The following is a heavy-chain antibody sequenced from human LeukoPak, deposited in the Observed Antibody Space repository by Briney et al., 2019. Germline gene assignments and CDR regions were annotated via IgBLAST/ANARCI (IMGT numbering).Heavy chain of an antibody. Sequence: PSETLSLTCTVSGGSISSGGYYWSWIRQLPGKGLEWIGYIDYSGTAYYNPSLKSRVTISIDTSNNQFSVKLSSVTAPDTAVYYCARDSYSSSIRWFDSWGQGTLVIVSS. D-gene: IGHD6-6*01. CDR3: ARDSYSSSIRWFDS. J-gene: IGHJ5*01. V-gene: IGHV4-31*03. CDR1: GGSISSGGYY. CDR2: IDYSGTA.